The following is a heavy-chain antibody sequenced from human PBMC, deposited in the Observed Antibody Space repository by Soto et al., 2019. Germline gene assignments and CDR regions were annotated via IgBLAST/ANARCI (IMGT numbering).Heavy chain of an antibody. CDR1: GGSISSNDYY. J-gene: IGHJ3*02. Sequence: SETLSLTCTVSGGSISSNDYYWGWIRQPPGKGLEWIGSISYSGRTYFNPSLTSRVTMSADTSKNQVSLKLSSVTAADTAVYYCARHQSSGYYDAFIWGQGTMVTVSS. CDR3: ARHQSSGYYDAFI. V-gene: IGHV4-39*01. D-gene: IGHD3-22*01. CDR2: ISYSGRT.